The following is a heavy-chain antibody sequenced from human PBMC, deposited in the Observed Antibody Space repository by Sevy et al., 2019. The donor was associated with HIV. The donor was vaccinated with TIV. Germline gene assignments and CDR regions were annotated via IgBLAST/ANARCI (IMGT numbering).Heavy chain of an antibody. CDR2: VHFDGSNI. D-gene: IGHD6-13*01. Sequence: GGSLRLSCAASGFTFSHYGMHWVRQAPGKGLEWVAFVHFDGSNIYYADSMKGRFTISRDNSKNTLYLQMNSLRTEDTAVYYCAKNTAAAGTGGFDYWGQGTLVTVS. V-gene: IGHV3-30*02. J-gene: IGHJ4*02. CDR1: GFTFSHYG. CDR3: AKNTAAAGTGGFDY.